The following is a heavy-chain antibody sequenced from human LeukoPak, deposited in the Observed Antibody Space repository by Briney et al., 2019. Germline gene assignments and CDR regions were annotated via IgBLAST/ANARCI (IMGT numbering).Heavy chain of an antibody. V-gene: IGHV4-34*01. Sequence: SETLSLTCAVYGGSFSGYYWSWIRQPPGKGLEWIGEINHSGSTNYNPSLKSRVTISVDTSKNQFSLKLSSVTAADTAVYYCARGFKVWYDFWRGRLENVWGKGTTVTVSS. CDR2: INHSGST. CDR3: ARGFKVWYDFWRGRLENV. J-gene: IGHJ6*04. D-gene: IGHD3-3*01. CDR1: GGSFSGYY.